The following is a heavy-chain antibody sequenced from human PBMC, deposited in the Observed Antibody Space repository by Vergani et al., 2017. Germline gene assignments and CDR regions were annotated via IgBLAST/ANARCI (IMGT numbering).Heavy chain of an antibody. CDR1: GYTFTSYA. D-gene: IGHD2-21*02. CDR2: SNAGNGNT. Sequence: QVQLVQSGAEVKKPGASVKVSCKASGYTFTSYAMHWVRQAPGQRLEWMGWSNAGNGNTKYSQEFQGRVTITRDKSTSTAYMELSSLRSEDTAVYYCARTYCGGDCYSNFDYWGQGTLVTVSS. CDR3: ARTYCGGDCYSNFDY. J-gene: IGHJ4*02. V-gene: IGHV1-3*02.